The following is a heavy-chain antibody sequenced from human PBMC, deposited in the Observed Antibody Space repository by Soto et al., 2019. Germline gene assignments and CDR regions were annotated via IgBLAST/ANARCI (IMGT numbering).Heavy chain of an antibody. CDR1: GFTFSSYS. CDR2: ISSSSSSI. CDR3: ATVGIEDWKKLSDS. J-gene: IGHJ4*02. Sequence: GGSLRLSCAGSGFTFSSYSMNWVRQAPGKGLEWVSYISSSSSSIYYADSVRGRFTISRDNAKNSLYLQMNSLRADDTAVYYCATVGIEDWKKLSDSWGQGTLVTVSS. D-gene: IGHD1-1*01. V-gene: IGHV3-48*01.